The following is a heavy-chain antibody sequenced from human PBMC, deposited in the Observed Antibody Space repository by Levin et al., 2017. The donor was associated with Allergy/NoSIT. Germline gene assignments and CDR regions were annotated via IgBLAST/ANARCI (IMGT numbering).Heavy chain of an antibody. D-gene: IGHD5-24*01. V-gene: IGHV3-74*01. CDR1: GFTFSTYW. CDR3: ARDPDRDAYSNFED. Sequence: GGSLRLSCAASGFTFSTYWMHWVRQGPGKGLVWVSRIRSDGRSTSYADSVKGRFTISRDNAKNTLYLQMNSLRAEDTAVYYCARDPDRDAYSNFEDWGQGTLVTVYS. J-gene: IGHJ4*02. CDR2: IRSDGRST.